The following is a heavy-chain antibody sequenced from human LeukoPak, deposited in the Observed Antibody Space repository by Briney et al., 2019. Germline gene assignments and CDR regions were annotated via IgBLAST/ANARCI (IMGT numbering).Heavy chain of an antibody. J-gene: IGHJ4*02. CDR1: GFTFSSYE. V-gene: IGHV3-48*03. Sequence: PGGSLRLSCAASGFTFSSYEMNWVRQAPGKGLEWVSYISSSGSTIDYADSVKGRFTISRDNAKNSLDLHMNSLRAEDTALYYCAREGGAPWFGELLPFDYWGQGTLVTVSS. D-gene: IGHD3-10*01. CDR3: AREGGAPWFGELLPFDY. CDR2: ISSSGSTI.